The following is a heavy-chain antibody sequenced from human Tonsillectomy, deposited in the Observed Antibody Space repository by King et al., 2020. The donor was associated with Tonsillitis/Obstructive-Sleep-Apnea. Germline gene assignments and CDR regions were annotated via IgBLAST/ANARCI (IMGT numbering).Heavy chain of an antibody. CDR3: ARASGYCSSTSCYADFDY. CDR2: IFSNDEK. D-gene: IGHD2-2*01. V-gene: IGHV2-26*01. Sequence: VTLKESGPVLVKPTETLTLTCTVSGFSLSNARMGVSWIRQPPGKALEWLAHIFSNDEKSYSTSLKSRLTLSKDTSKSQVVLTMTNMDTVDTATYYCARASGYCSSTSCYADFDYWGQGTLVTVSS. CDR1: GFSLSNARMG. J-gene: IGHJ4*02.